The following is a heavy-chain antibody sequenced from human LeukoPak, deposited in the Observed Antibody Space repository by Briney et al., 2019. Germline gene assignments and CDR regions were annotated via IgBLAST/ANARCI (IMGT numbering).Heavy chain of an antibody. CDR1: GFTFSSYG. CDR2: ISFDGGKK. D-gene: IGHD4-17*01. Sequence: PGRSLRLSCAASGFTFSSYGMHWVRQAPGKGLEWVALISFDGGKKFYADSVTGRFTISRDNAKNSLYLRMNSLRAEDTAVYYCARLYGTYPGWFDPWGQGTLVTVSS. J-gene: IGHJ5*02. V-gene: IGHV3-30*03. CDR3: ARLYGTYPGWFDP.